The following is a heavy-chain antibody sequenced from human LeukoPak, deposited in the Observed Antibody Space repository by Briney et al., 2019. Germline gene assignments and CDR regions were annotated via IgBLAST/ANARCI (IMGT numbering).Heavy chain of an antibody. CDR3: ARETSQTGAHYMDV. CDR2: IHYSVTT. J-gene: IGHJ6*03. V-gene: IGHV4-39*02. Sequence: SETLSLTCTVSGGSISSSNDYWGWIRQPPGKGLEWIASIHYSVTTYYNPSLKSRVTISVDTSKNHFSLKLSSVTAADTAVYYCARETSQTGAHYMDVWGKGTTVTISS. D-gene: IGHD3-10*01. CDR1: GGSISSSNDY.